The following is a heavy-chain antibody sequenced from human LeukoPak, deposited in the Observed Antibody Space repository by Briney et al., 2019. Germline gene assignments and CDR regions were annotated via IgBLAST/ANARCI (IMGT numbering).Heavy chain of an antibody. D-gene: IGHD3-16*01. Sequence: SETLSLTCTVSGGSISSGDYYWSWIRQPPGKGLEWIGYIYYSGSTYYNPSLKSRVTISVDTSKNQFSLKLSSVTAADTGVYYCARDGADYDAFDIWGQGTMVTVSS. CDR1: GGSISSGDYY. V-gene: IGHV4-30-4*08. J-gene: IGHJ3*02. CDR2: IYYSGST. CDR3: ARDGADYDAFDI.